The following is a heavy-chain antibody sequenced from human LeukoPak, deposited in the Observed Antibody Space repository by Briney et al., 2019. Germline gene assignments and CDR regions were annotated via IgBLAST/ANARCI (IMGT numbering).Heavy chain of an antibody. CDR2: IYTDGST. J-gene: IGHJ4*02. CDR3: ARGAPAAKETYYFDY. D-gene: IGHD2-2*01. V-gene: IGHV4-4*07. Sequence: SETLSLTCTVSGGSTSNSFWSWIRQPAGKGLEWIGRIYTDGSTNSNPSLRSRLTISVDTSKNQFSLKLSSVTAADTAVYYCARGAPAAKETYYFDYWGQGTLVTVSS. CDR1: GGSTSNSF.